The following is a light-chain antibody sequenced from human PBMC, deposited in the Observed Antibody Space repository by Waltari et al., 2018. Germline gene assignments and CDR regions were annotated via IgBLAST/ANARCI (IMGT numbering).Light chain of an antibody. V-gene: IGKV1-39*01. CDR3: QHSYSTPPFT. J-gene: IGKJ3*01. Sequence: DIQMTQSPSSLSASVGASVTIPCRASQTISIYLNWFQQKPGKAPKLLIYAASSLQSGVPSRFSGSGSGTDFTLTISSLQPEDFATYYCQHSYSTPPFTFGPGTKVDIK. CDR1: QTISIY. CDR2: AAS.